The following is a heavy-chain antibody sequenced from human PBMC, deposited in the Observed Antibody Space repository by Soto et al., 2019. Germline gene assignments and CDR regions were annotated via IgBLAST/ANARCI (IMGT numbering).Heavy chain of an antibody. V-gene: IGHV3-23*01. CDR3: AKATATGGGAFEI. Sequence: GGSLRLSCAVSGFICSSYDMSWVRQAPGKGLEWVSTILVGGSTHYEDSVKGRFTISRDTSKNTVYLQMNSLTAGDTAMYYCAKATATGGGAFEICGQGTMVTVSS. J-gene: IGHJ3*02. CDR2: ILVGGST. D-gene: IGHD2-8*02. CDR1: GFICSSYD.